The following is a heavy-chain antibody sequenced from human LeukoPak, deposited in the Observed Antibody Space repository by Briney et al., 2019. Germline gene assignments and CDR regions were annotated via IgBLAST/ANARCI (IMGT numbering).Heavy chain of an antibody. CDR3: ARLPLRSIAVGYYGMDV. CDR2: IIPIFGTA. V-gene: IGHV1-69*01. Sequence: SVKVSCKASGGTFSSYAISWVRQAPGQGLEWMGGIIPIFGTANYAQKFQGRVTITADESTSTAYMELGSLRSEDTAVYYCARLPLRSIAVGYYGMDVWGQGTTVTVSS. J-gene: IGHJ6*02. D-gene: IGHD6-6*01. CDR1: GGTFSSYA.